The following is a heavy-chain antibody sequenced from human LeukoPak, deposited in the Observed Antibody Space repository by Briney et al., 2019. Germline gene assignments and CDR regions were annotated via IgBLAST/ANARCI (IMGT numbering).Heavy chain of an antibody. CDR2: VSDSGSDT. J-gene: IGHJ4*02. V-gene: IGHV3-23*01. Sequence: PGGSLRLSCAASGFTFRNQGMSWVRQASGKGLEWVSAVSDSGSDTYYADSVKGRFTVSRDNSKNTLYLQMNSLRAEDTAVYYCAKRVPYSSSSVYFDNWGQGTLVTVSS. CDR1: GFTFRNQG. CDR3: AKRVPYSSSSVYFDN. D-gene: IGHD6-6*01.